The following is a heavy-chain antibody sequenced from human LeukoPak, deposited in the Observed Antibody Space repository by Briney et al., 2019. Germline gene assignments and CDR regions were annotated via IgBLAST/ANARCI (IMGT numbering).Heavy chain of an antibody. CDR3: AREYVADSSPLFDY. D-gene: IGHD6-13*01. Sequence: ASVKPSCKASGYSFICYSMHGVRQAPGQGLEWRGWINSNTGGTNYAQKFQGRVTMTRDTSISTAYMELSSLRSDDTAVYHCAREYVADSSPLFDYWGQGSLVTVSS. J-gene: IGHJ4*02. CDR2: INSNTGGT. CDR1: GYSFICYS. V-gene: IGHV1-2*02.